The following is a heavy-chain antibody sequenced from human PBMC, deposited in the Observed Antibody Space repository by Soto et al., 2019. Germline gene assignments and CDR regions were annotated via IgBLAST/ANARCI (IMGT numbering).Heavy chain of an antibody. V-gene: IGHV3-23*01. J-gene: IGHJ3*02. CDR2: ISGDGLST. Sequence: TVGSLRLSCAGSGSTFTDFTMTWVRQAPGKGLEWVSAISGDGLSTYYAGSVKGRFTISRDNSKTTLYLQMNSLRAEDTAVYYCARRPDAFDIWGRGTMVTVSS. CDR3: ARRPDAFDI. CDR1: GSTFTDFT.